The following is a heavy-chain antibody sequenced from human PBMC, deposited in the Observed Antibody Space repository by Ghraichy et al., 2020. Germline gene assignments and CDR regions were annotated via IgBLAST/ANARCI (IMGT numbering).Heavy chain of an antibody. Sequence: GGSLRLSCAASGFTFSSYAMTWVRQAPGKGLEWVSAISGSGDRTYYADSVKGRFTISRDNSKNTLYLQMNSLRAEDTAVYYCPGGDYYCGMDVWGQGTTVTVSS. J-gene: IGHJ6*02. D-gene: IGHD1-26*01. CDR2: ISGSGDRT. V-gene: IGHV3-23*01. CDR1: GFTFSSYA. CDR3: PGGDYYCGMDV.